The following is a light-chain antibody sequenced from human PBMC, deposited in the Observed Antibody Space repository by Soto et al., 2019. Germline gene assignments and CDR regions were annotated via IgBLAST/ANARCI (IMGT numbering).Light chain of an antibody. J-gene: IGLJ2*01. Sequence: SYELTQPPSVSVAPGQTAKITCGGNNIGSKSVHWYQQKPGQAPVLVVYDDRERPSGIPDRFYGSNSGNTATLTISRVEAVDEADYYCQVWQRSTDEVVFGGGTKLTV. CDR3: QVWQRSTDEVV. CDR2: DDR. CDR1: NIGSKS. V-gene: IGLV3-21*02.